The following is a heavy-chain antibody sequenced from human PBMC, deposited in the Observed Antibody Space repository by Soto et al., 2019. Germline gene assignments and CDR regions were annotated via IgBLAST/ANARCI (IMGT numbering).Heavy chain of an antibody. D-gene: IGHD6-19*01. V-gene: IGHV1-69*13. CDR3: ARETSSDHNWFDP. J-gene: IGHJ5*02. CDR1: GGTFSSYA. CDR2: IIPIFGTA. Sequence: SVKVSCKASGGTFSSYAISWVRQAPGQGLEWMGGIIPIFGTANYAQKFQGRVTITADESTSTAYMELSSLRSEDTAVYYCARETSSDHNWFDPWGQGTLVTVSS.